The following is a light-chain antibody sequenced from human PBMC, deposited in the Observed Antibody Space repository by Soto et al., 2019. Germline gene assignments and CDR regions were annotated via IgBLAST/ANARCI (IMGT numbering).Light chain of an antibody. J-gene: IGLJ1*01. V-gene: IGLV1-51*01. Sequence: TQPPSLSAAPGQKVTISCSGSSSNIGGNSVSWYQQLPGTAPKLLIYDDNKRPSGIPDRFSGSKYGTSATLGITGFQTGDEADYYCGSWDSSLSAYVFGTGTKVTVL. CDR3: GSWDSSLSAYV. CDR1: SSNIGGNS. CDR2: DDN.